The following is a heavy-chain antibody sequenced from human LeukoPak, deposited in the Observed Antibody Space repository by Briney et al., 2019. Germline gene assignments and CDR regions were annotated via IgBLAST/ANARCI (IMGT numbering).Heavy chain of an antibody. CDR3: ARETSARDYVWGSYRDFDY. CDR2: ISSSSSYI. D-gene: IGHD3-16*02. J-gene: IGHJ4*02. Sequence: PGGSLRLSCAASGFTFSSYSMNWVRQAPGKGLEWVSSISSSSSYIYYADSVKGRFTISRDNAKNSLYLQMNSLRAEDTAVYYCARETSARDYVWGSYRDFDYWGQGTLVTVSS. CDR1: GFTFSSYS. V-gene: IGHV3-21*01.